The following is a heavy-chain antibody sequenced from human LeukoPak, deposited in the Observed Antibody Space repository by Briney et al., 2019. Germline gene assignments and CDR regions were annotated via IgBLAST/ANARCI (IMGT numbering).Heavy chain of an antibody. V-gene: IGHV1-2*02. CDR2: IHPRRGDT. CDR3: ARDGHFDN. J-gene: IGHJ4*02. Sequence: ASVKVSCKTSGYSFTAFYIHWVRQAPGQGLEWMGWIHPRRGDTNYAQKFQGRVTMTRDTSISTAYMELSSLRSDDTAVYYCARDGHFDNWGQGTLVTVSS. CDR1: GYSFTAFY.